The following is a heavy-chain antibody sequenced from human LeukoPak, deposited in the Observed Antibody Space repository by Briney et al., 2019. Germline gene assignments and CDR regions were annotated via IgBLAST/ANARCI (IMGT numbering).Heavy chain of an antibody. J-gene: IGHJ5*02. CDR3: AGVVVAGAGNWFDP. CDR1: GYTFTSYG. CDR2: VSPYNGNT. V-gene: IGHV1-18*01. Sequence: ASVKVSCKASGYTFTSYGISWVRQAPGQGLEWMGLVSPYNGNTNYAQNLQGRVTMTTDTSTSTAYMALRSLRSDDAAVYYCAGVVVAGAGNWFDPWGQGTLVTVSS. D-gene: IGHD6-19*01.